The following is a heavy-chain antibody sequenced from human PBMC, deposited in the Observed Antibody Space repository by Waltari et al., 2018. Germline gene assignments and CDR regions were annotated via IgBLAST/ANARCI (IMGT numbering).Heavy chain of an antibody. CDR2: IYYSGST. Sequence: QPQLQESGPGLVKPSETLSLTCTVSGGSISSSSYYWGWIRQPPGKGLEWIGSIYYSGSTYYNPSIKSRVTISVDTSKNQFSLKLSSVTAADTAVYYCARFLHGYSSSWYIGNYRYSRWGQGTLVTVSS. CDR1: GGSISSSSYY. CDR3: ARFLHGYSSSWYIGNYRYSR. V-gene: IGHV4-39*07. J-gene: IGHJ4*02. D-gene: IGHD6-13*01.